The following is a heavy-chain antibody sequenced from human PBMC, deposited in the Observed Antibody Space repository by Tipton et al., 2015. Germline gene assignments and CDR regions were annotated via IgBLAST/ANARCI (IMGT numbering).Heavy chain of an antibody. CDR3: GRSSGNYYGGNY. D-gene: IGHD1-26*01. CDR2: IKQDGSAK. CDR1: GITLRNAW. J-gene: IGHJ4*02. Sequence: SLRLSCTDSGITLRNAWMSWVRQAPGKGLEWVANIKQDGSAKYYVDSVKGRFSISRDNAKNSLYLQMDSLTAEDTAVYYCGRSSGNYYGGNYWGQGTLVTVSS. V-gene: IGHV3-7*01.